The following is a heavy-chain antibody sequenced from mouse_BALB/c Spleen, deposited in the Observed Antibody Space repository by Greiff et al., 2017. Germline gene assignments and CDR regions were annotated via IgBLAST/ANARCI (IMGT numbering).Heavy chain of an antibody. CDR1: GYTFTDYE. Sequence: LVESGAELVRPGASVTLSCKASGYTFTDYEMHWVKQTPVHGLEWIGAIDPETGGTAYNQKFKGKATLTADKSSSTAYMELRSLTSEDSAVYYCARDYRYDGHYFDYWGQGTTLTVSS. D-gene: IGHD2-14*01. V-gene: IGHV1-15*01. CDR2: IDPETGGT. J-gene: IGHJ2*01. CDR3: ARDYRYDGHYFDY.